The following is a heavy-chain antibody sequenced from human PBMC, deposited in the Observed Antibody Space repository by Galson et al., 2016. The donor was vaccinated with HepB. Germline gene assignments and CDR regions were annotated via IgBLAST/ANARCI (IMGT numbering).Heavy chain of an antibody. CDR2: ISAYDGHT. CDR3: ARDQAPLPGDY. CDR1: GYTFTSRG. D-gene: IGHD2-15*01. Sequence: SVKVSCKASGYTFTSRGISWVRQAPGQGLEWMGRISAYDGHTNYEQKLQDRLTMTTDTSTSTAYMELRSLRSDDTAVYYCARDQAPLPGDYWGQGTLVTVSS. V-gene: IGHV1-18*01. J-gene: IGHJ4*02.